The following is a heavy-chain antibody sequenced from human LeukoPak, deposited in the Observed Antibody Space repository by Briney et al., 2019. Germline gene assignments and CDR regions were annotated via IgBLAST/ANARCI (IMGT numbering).Heavy chain of an antibody. J-gene: IGHJ4*02. D-gene: IGHD6-6*01. Sequence: ASVKVSCKASGYTFTCYYMHWVRQAPGQGLEWMGWINPNSGGTNYAQKFQGRVTMTRDTSISTAYMELSRLRSDDTAAYYCAREVDSSSSYFDYWGQGTLVTVSS. V-gene: IGHV1-2*02. CDR3: AREVDSSSSYFDY. CDR1: GYTFTCYY. CDR2: INPNSGGT.